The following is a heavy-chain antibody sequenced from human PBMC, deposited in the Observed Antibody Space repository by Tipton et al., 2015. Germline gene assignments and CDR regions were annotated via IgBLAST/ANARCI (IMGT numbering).Heavy chain of an antibody. D-gene: IGHD2-15*01. V-gene: IGHV3-48*01. CDR3: AKCIGFYCPFDY. CDR2: ISSSSSTI. CDR1: GFTFSSYS. J-gene: IGHJ4*02. Sequence: GSLRLSCAASGFTFSSYSMNWVRQAPGKGLEWVSYISSSSSTIYYADSVRGRFTISRDNSKNTLYLQMSSLRVEDTAVYYCAKCIGFYCPFDYWGQGTLVSVSS.